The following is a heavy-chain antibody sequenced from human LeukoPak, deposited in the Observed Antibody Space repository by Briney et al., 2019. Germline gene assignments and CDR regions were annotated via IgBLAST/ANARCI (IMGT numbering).Heavy chain of an antibody. CDR2: ISSSSSYI. J-gene: IGHJ4*02. CDR1: GFTFSSYA. V-gene: IGHV3-21*01. CDR3: ARDRDNWNYVPDYFDY. Sequence: TGGSLRLSCAASGFTFSSYAMSWVRQAPGKGLEWVSSISSSSSYIYYADSVKGRFTISRDNAKDSLYLQMNSLRAEDTAVYYCARDRDNWNYVPDYFDYWGQGTLVTVSS. D-gene: IGHD1-7*01.